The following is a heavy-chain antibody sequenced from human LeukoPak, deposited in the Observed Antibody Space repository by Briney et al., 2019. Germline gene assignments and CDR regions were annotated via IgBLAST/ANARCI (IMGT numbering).Heavy chain of an antibody. V-gene: IGHV3-13*01. Sequence: GGSLRLSCAASGFTFSSYDMHWVRQTTGKGLEWVSGIVTAGATFYPGSVKGRFTISRENAKNSLYLQMNNLRVGDTAVYYCTRATAGFDYWGQGTLVTVSS. J-gene: IGHJ4*02. CDR3: TRATAGFDY. CDR2: IVTAGAT. CDR1: GFTFSSYD.